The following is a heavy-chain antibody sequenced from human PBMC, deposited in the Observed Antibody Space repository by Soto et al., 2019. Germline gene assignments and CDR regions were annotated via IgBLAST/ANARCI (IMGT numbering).Heavy chain of an antibody. CDR1: GGTFSSYA. V-gene: IGHV1-69*06. J-gene: IGHJ6*02. CDR2: IIPTLGTA. Sequence: QVQLVQSGAEVKKPGSSVKVSCKASGGTFSSYAISWVQQAPGQGLEWMGGIIPTLGTANYAQKFQARVTFTADKSTSTAYMELRSLRAEDTAVYYCARDPRTRRAYGPYYYYYYGMDVWGQGTTVTVSS. D-gene: IGHD2-2*01. CDR3: ARDPRTRRAYGPYYYYYYGMDV.